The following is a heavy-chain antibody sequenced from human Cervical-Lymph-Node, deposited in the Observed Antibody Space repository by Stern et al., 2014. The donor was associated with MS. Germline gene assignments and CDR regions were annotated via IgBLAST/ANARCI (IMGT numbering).Heavy chain of an antibody. CDR3: ASRWSETYYGQNWFDP. D-gene: IGHD1-26*01. V-gene: IGHV4-31*03. J-gene: IGHJ5*02. CDR1: GGSISSGGHY. Sequence: QVQLQESGPGLVKPSQTLSLTCTVSGGSISSGGHYWSWIRQLPGKGLEWIGYIYYSGATFYNPSLKSRVTMSLDTSKNQFSLKLSSVTAADTAVYYCASRWSETYYGQNWFDPWGQGALVTVSS. CDR2: IYYSGAT.